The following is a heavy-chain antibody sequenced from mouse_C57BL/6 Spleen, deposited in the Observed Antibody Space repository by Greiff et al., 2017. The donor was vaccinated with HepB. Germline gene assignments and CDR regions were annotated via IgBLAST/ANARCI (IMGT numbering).Heavy chain of an antibody. V-gene: IGHV5-9*01. CDR3: ARQEDGFAY. CDR1: GFTFSSYT. J-gene: IGHJ3*01. CDR2: ISGGGGNT. Sequence: EVQRVESGGGLVKPGGSLKLSCAASGFTFSSYTMSWVRQTPEKRLEWVATISGGGGNTYYPDSVKGRFTISRDNAKNPVYLQMSSLRSEDTALYYCARQEDGFAYWGQGTLVTVSA.